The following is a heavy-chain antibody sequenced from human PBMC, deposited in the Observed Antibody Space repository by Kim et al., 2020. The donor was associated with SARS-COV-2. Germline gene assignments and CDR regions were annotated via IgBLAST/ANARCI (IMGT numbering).Heavy chain of an antibody. V-gene: IGHV4-34*01. CDR1: GGSFSGYY. CDR2: INHSGST. Sequence: SETLSLTCAVYGGSFSGYYWSWIRQPPGKGLEWIGEINHSGSTNYNPSLKSRVTISVDTSKNQFSLKLSSVTAADTAVYYCARGDPAGRNWFDPWSQGTLVTVSS. D-gene: IGHD6-13*01. CDR3: ARGDPAGRNWFDP. J-gene: IGHJ5*02.